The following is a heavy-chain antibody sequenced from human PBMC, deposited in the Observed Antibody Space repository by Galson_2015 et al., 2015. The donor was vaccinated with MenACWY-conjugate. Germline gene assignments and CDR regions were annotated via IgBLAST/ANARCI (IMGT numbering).Heavy chain of an antibody. D-gene: IGHD1-1*01. Sequence: CAASGFPFSAYAMSWVRQAPGKGLEWVSAISRSGDNTYYADSVKGRFTLSRDNSKNTLFLQMNSLRAEDTALYYCAKEILLEPWGQGTLVTVSS. CDR1: GFPFSAYA. J-gene: IGHJ4*02. V-gene: IGHV3-23*01. CDR3: AKEILLEP. CDR2: ISRSGDNT.